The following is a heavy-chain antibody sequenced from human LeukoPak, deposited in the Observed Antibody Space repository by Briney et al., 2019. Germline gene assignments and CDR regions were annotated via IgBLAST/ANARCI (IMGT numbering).Heavy chain of an antibody. Sequence: GRSLRLSCAASQFTLSYYAMHWVRQAPGKGLEWVALISSDGTNQYYAHPVKGRFTISRDSRKNTLYLQMDSLKPEDTAVYYCATSTRGYTYTLDYWGQGTLVTVSS. V-gene: IGHV3-30*04. CDR3: ATSTRGYTYTLDY. D-gene: IGHD5-12*01. CDR2: ISSDGTNQ. J-gene: IGHJ4*02. CDR1: QFTLSYYA.